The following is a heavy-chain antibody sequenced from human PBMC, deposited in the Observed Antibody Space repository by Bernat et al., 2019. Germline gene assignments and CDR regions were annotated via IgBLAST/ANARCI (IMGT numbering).Heavy chain of an antibody. CDR2: IYYSGST. J-gene: IGHJ3*02. V-gene: IGHV4-59*01. CDR1: GGSISNYY. CDR3: AGDSWLGRELEI. D-gene: IGHD3-10*01. Sequence: QVQLQESGPGLVKPSETLSLTCTVSGGSISNYYWSWIRQPPGKGLEWIGYIYYSGSTNYNPSLKSRVAISVDTSKNQFSLKLSSVAAADTAVYYCAGDSWLGRELEIWGQGTMVTVSS.